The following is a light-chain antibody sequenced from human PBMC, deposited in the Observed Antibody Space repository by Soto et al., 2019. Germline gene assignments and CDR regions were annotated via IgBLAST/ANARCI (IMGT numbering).Light chain of an antibody. CDR1: QSLTTRY. Sequence: EIVLTQSPGTLSLFPGERATLSCRASQSLTTRYLAWYQQKRGQAPRLLIYGASSSATGIPDRFRGGGSGTDFTLTISSLEPEDFAVYHCQQYGSSPTFGQGTRLEIK. CDR2: GAS. CDR3: QQYGSSPT. J-gene: IGKJ5*01. V-gene: IGKV3-20*01.